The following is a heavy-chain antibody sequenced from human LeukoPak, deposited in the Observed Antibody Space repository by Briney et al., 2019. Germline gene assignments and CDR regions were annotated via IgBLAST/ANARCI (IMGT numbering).Heavy chain of an antibody. V-gene: IGHV4-59*01. Sequence: PSETLSLTCTVSGGSISSYYWGWIRQPPGKGLEWIGYIYYSGSTNYNPSLKSRVTISVDTSKNQFSLKLSSVTAADTAVYYCARDGYGVPDAFDIWGQGTMVTVSS. CDR2: IYYSGST. CDR3: ARDGYGVPDAFDI. J-gene: IGHJ3*02. D-gene: IGHD4-17*01. CDR1: GGSISSYY.